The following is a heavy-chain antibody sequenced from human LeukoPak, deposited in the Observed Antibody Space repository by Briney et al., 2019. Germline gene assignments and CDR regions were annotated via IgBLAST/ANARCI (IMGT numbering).Heavy chain of an antibody. D-gene: IGHD3-10*01. CDR1: GGSISSYH. J-gene: IGHJ4*02. CDR2: IYYSGST. V-gene: IGHV4-59*01. Sequence: SETLSLTCTVSGGSISSYHLSWIRQPPGKGLEWIGYIYYSGSTNYNPSLKSRVTISVDTSKNQFSLKLSSVTAADTAVYYCARAVREGRMDYWGQGTLVTVSS. CDR3: ARAVREGRMDY.